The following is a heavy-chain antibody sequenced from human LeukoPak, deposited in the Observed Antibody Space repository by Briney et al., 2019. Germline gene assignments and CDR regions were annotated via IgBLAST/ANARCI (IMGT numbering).Heavy chain of an antibody. CDR2: IYYSGST. CDR1: GGSISSSSYY. Sequence: SETLSLTCTVSGGSISSSSYYWGWIRQPPGKGLEWIGSIYYSGSTYYNPSLKSRVTISVDTSKNQFSLKLSSVTAADTAVYYCARRRKYFQHWGQGTLVTVSS. V-gene: IGHV4-39*01. J-gene: IGHJ1*01. CDR3: ARRRKYFQH.